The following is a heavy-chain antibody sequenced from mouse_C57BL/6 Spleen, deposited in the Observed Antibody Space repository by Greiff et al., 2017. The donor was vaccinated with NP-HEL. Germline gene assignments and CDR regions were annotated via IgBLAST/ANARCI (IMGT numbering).Heavy chain of an antibody. CDR1: GYTFTSYW. CDR2: IDPSDSYT. CDR3: ATWLIPMDY. D-gene: IGHD2-2*01. Sequence: VQLKQSGAELVMPGASVKLSCKASGYTFTSYWMHWVKQRPGQGLEWIGEIDPSDSYTNYNQKFKGKSTLTEDKSSSTAYMKRSSLTSEDAAVYYSATWLIPMDYWGQGTSVTVSS. J-gene: IGHJ4*01. V-gene: IGHV1-69*01.